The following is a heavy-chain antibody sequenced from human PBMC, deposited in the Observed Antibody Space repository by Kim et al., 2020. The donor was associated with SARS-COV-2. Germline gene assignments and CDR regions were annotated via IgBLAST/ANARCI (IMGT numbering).Heavy chain of an antibody. V-gene: IGHV4-31*03. CDR1: GGSISSGGYY. CDR2: IYYSGST. CDR3: ARVSGITIFGVVITGPFDY. Sequence: SETLSLTCTVSGGSISSGGYYWSWIRQHPGKGLEWLGYIYYSGSTYYNPSLTSRVTISVDTSKNQFSLKLSSVTAADTAVYYCARVSGITIFGVVITGPFDYWGQGTLVTVSS. D-gene: IGHD3-3*01. J-gene: IGHJ4*02.